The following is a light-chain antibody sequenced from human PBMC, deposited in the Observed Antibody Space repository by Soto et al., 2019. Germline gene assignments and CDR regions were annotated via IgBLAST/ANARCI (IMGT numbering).Light chain of an antibody. CDR2: ENN. CDR1: SSNIGNNY. Sequence: QSVLTQPPPVSAAPGQKVTISCSGSSSNIGNNYVSWYQQLPGTAPKLLIYENNKRPSGIPDRFSGSKSGTSATLGITGLQTGDEADYYCGTWDSSLSAGMFGGGTKVTVL. CDR3: GTWDSSLSAGM. V-gene: IGLV1-51*02. J-gene: IGLJ3*02.